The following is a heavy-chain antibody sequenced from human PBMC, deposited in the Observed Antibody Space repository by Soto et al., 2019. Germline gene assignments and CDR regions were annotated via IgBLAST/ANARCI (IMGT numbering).Heavy chain of an antibody. V-gene: IGHV1-69*01. D-gene: IGHD7-27*01. J-gene: IGHJ5*02. CDR3: ARDRNRGPNFIPWFDP. CDR1: GGTFSSYA. CDR2: IIPIFGTA. Sequence: QVQLVQSGAEVKKPGSSVKVSCKASGGTFSSYAISWVRQAPGQGREWMGGIIPIFGTANYAQKFQGRVTITADESTSTAYIELSSLRSEDTAVYYCARDRNRGPNFIPWFDPWGQGTLVTVSS.